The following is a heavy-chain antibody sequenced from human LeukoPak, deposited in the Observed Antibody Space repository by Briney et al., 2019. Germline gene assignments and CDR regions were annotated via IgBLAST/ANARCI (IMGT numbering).Heavy chain of an antibody. CDR3: ARDSSGYRRFDY. CDR1: GGSNSSSPYY. Sequence: SETLSLTCTVSGGSNSSSPYYWGWIRQPPGKGLESIGTIYYGGDTYYNPSLKSRVTISGDTSKNQFSLKLSSVTAADTAVYYCARDSSGYRRFDYWGQGTLVTVSS. J-gene: IGHJ4*02. CDR2: IYYGGDT. V-gene: IGHV4-39*07. D-gene: IGHD3-22*01.